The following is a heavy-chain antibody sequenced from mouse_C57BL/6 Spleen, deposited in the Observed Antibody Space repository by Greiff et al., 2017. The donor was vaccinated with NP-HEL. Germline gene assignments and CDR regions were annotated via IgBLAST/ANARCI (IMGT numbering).Heavy chain of an antibody. V-gene: IGHV1-42*01. Sequence: VQLQQSGPELVKPGASVKISCKASGYSFTGYYMNWVKQSPEKSLEWIGEINPSTGGTTYNQKFKAKATLTVDKSSSTAYMQLKSLTSEDSAVYYCARGGDYDYFFDYWGKGTTLTVSS. CDR1: GYSFTGYY. CDR2: INPSTGGT. J-gene: IGHJ2*01. CDR3: ARGGDYDYFFDY. D-gene: IGHD2-4*01.